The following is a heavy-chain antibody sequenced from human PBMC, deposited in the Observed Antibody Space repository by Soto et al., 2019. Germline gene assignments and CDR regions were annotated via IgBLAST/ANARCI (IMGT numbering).Heavy chain of an antibody. J-gene: IGHJ5*02. CDR2: ISAYNGNT. Sequence: ASVKVSCKASGYTLTSDGISWVRQAPGQGLEWMGWISAYNGNTNYAQKLQGRVTMTTDTSTSTAYMELRSLRSDDTAVYYCARAITIFGVVMGNWFDPWGQGTLVTVSS. CDR3: ARAITIFGVVMGNWFDP. CDR1: GYTLTSDG. D-gene: IGHD3-3*01. V-gene: IGHV1-18*01.